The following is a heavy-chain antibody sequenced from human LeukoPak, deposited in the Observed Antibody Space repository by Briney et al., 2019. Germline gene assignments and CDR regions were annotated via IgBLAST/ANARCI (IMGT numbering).Heavy chain of an antibody. D-gene: IGHD1-26*01. CDR2: INPNSGGT. V-gene: IGHV1-2*02. CDR1: GYTFTGYY. Sequence: ASVKVFCKASGYTFTGYYMHWVRQAPGQGLEWMGWINPNSGGTNYAQKFQGRVTMTRDTSISTAYMELSRLRSDDTAVYYCAREVRAEGANDYWGQGTLVTVSS. CDR3: AREVRAEGANDY. J-gene: IGHJ4*02.